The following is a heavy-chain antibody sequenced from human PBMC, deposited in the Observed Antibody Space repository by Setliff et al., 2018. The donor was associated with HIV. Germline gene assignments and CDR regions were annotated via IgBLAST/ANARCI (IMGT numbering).Heavy chain of an antibody. D-gene: IGHD3-16*01. Sequence: PGGSLRLSCAASGFTFSDYSMNWVRQAPGKGLEWVAFIRCDGSNEYYADSVKGRFTISRDNSKNTLYLQINSLRAEDTAVYYCARDWGVYPNYYYYMDVWGKGTTVTVSS. J-gene: IGHJ6*03. V-gene: IGHV3-30*02. CDR3: ARDWGVYPNYYYYMDV. CDR2: IRCDGSNE. CDR1: GFTFSDYS.